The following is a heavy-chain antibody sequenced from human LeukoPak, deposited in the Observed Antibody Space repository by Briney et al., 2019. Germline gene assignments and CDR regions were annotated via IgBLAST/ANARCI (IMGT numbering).Heavy chain of an antibody. Sequence: GGSLRLSCAASGFTFSNYGFHWVRQAPGKGLEWVALIWYDGSNKFYADSAKGRFTISRDKSKNTLYLQMNSLRAEDTAVYYCAKDQASAFVIWGQGTLVTVSS. CDR3: AKDQASAFVI. J-gene: IGHJ3*02. CDR1: GFTFSNYG. V-gene: IGHV3-33*03. CDR2: IWYDGSNK. D-gene: IGHD2-21*01.